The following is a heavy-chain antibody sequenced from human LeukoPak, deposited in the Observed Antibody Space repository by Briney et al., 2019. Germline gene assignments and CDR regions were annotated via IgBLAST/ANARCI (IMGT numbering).Heavy chain of an antibody. J-gene: IGHJ3*02. Sequence: GGSLRLSCAASGFTFSSYSMNWVRQASGKGLEWVSSISSSSSYIYYADSVKGRFTISRDNAKNSLYLQMNSLRAEDTAVYYCARVHGRYQLLLAFDIWGQGTMVTVSS. D-gene: IGHD2-2*01. CDR2: ISSSSSYI. CDR3: ARVHGRYQLLLAFDI. CDR1: GFTFSSYS. V-gene: IGHV3-21*01.